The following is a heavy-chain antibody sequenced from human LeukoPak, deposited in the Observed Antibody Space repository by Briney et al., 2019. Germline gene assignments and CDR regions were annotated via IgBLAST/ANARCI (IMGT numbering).Heavy chain of an antibody. D-gene: IGHD2-2*01. CDR1: GFTFSSYA. J-gene: IGHJ6*02. CDR3: ARDWVVVPLDDYYGMDV. Sequence: GGSLRLSCAASGFTFSSYAMHWVRQAPGKGLEWVAVISYDGSNKYYADSVKSRFTISRDNSKNTLYLQMNSLRAEDTAVYYCARDWVVVPLDDYYGMDVWGQGTTVTVSS. V-gene: IGHV3-30-3*01. CDR2: ISYDGSNK.